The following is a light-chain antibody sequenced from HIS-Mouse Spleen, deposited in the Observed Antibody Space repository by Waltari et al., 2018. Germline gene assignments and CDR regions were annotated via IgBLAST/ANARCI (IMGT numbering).Light chain of an antibody. CDR2: DDG. CDR3: EVWDSSSDHPVV. CDR1: NMGSKS. J-gene: IGLJ2*01. V-gene: IGLV3-21*03. Sequence: SYVLTQPPSVSVAPGKTARITCGGNNMGSKSVHWCQQKPGQAPVLVVYDDGDRPSGIPVRLAGSNSGNTATLTISRVEAGDEADYYCEVWDSSSDHPVVFGGGTKLTVL.